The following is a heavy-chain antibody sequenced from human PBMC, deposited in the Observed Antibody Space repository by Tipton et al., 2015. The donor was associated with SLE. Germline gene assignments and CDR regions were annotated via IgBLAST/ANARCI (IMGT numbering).Heavy chain of an antibody. D-gene: IGHD2-8*02. CDR1: GGSFSGYY. Sequence: GSLRLSCAVYGGSFSGYYWSWIRQPPGKGLEWIGEINHSGSTNYNPSLKSRVTISVDTSKNQFSLKLSSVTAADTAVYYCARDHCTGGVCSYYYYYYGMDVWGQGTTVTVSS. V-gene: IGHV4-34*01. J-gene: IGHJ6*02. CDR2: INHSGST. CDR3: ARDHCTGGVCSYYYYYYGMDV.